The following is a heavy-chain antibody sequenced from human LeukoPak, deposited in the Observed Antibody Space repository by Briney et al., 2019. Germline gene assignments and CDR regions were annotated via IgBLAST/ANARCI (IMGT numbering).Heavy chain of an antibody. CDR3: AKKRTTVVTLSYMDV. V-gene: IGHV3-23*01. CDR2: ISGSGGST. J-gene: IGHJ6*03. D-gene: IGHD4-23*01. Sequence: GGSLRLSCAASGFTFSSYAMSWVRQAPGKGLEWVSAISGSGGSTYYADSVKGRFTISRDNSKNTLYLQMNRLRAEDTAVYYCAKKRTTVVTLSYMDVWGKGTTVTVSS. CDR1: GFTFSSYA.